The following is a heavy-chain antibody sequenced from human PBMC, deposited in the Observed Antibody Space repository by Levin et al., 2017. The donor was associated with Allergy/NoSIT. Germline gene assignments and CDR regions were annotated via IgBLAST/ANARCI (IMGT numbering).Heavy chain of an antibody. J-gene: IGHJ4*02. V-gene: IGHV3-7*04. Sequence: PGGSLRLSCVASGFTFGSYWMSWVRHAPGKRLEWVATIKPDGGEQYYVDSVRGRFSISRDNAKNPLFLLMNGLTAEDTAVYYCAKEGAVTTHFDSWGQGTLVTVSS. D-gene: IGHD4-17*01. CDR1: GFTFGSYW. CDR2: IKPDGGEQ. CDR3: AKEGAVTTHFDS.